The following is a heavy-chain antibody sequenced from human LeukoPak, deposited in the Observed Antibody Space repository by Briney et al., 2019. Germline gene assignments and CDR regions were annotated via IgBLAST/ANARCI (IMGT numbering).Heavy chain of an antibody. CDR2: IIPIFGTT. J-gene: IGHJ3*02. CDR1: GGTFSSYA. CDR3: AEGGSTSGAFDI. D-gene: IGHD2-15*01. V-gene: IGHV1-69*05. Sequence: SVKVSCKASGGTFSSYAISWVRQAPGQGLEWMGRIIPIFGTTNYAQKFQDRITMTTDESTGTAFMELNSLRSEDTAVYFCAEGGSTSGAFDIWGQGAMVTVSS.